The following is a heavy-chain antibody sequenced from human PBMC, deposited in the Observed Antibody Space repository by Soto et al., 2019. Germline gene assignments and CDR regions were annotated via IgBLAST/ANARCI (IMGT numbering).Heavy chain of an antibody. D-gene: IGHD2-2*01. Sequence: ASVKVSCKASGYTFTSYDINWVRQATGQGLEWMGWMNPNSGDTGYAQKFQGRVTMTRNTSISTAYMELSSLRSEDTAVYYRARSPRVVPAAMPSRVDPWGQGTLVTVSS. V-gene: IGHV1-8*01. J-gene: IGHJ5*02. CDR1: GYTFTSYD. CDR2: MNPNSGDT. CDR3: ARSPRVVPAAMPSRVDP.